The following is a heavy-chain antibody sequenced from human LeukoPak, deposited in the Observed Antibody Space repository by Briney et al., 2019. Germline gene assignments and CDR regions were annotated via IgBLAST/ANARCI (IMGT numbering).Heavy chain of an antibody. CDR1: GFTFSNFW. D-gene: IGHD1-1*01. V-gene: IGHV3-7*04. CDR3: ARGDDFSGDH. J-gene: IGHJ4*02. Sequence: GGSLRLSCAVSGFTFSNFWMSWVRQAPGRGLEWVANIHPEGNEKYHVESVKGRFTISRDNAKNSLFLRMNGLRVEDTAVYYCARGDDFSGDHWGQGTLVTVSS. CDR2: IHPEGNEK.